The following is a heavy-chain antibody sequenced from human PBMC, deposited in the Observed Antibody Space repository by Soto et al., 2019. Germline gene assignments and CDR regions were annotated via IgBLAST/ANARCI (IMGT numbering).Heavy chain of an antibody. CDR1: GYTFITYG. CDR3: ARGGQECSNSGCGYIYDGMDV. D-gene: IGHD1-26*01. V-gene: IGHV1-18*01. Sequence: ASVKVSCKASGYTFITYGVTWVRQAPGQGLEWMGWISAYNGNRHFAEGLRGRITMTTNTTTSTADMELRSLSSDDTAVYYCARGGQECSNSGCGYIYDGMDVWGQGTTVTV. J-gene: IGHJ6*02. CDR2: ISAYNGNR.